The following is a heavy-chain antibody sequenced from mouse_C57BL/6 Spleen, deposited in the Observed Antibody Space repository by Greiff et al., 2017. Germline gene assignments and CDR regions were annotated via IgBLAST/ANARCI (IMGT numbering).Heavy chain of an antibody. CDR3: ARDGNYEGWYFDV. CDR1: GYAFTNYL. D-gene: IGHD2-1*01. J-gene: IGHJ1*03. V-gene: IGHV1-54*01. Sequence: QVQLQQSGAELVRPGTSVKVSCKASGYAFTNYLIEWVKQRPGQGLEWIGVINPGSGGTNYNEKFKGKATLTAVKSSSTAYMQLSSLTSEDSAVYFCARDGNYEGWYFDVWGTGTTVTVSS. CDR2: INPGSGGT.